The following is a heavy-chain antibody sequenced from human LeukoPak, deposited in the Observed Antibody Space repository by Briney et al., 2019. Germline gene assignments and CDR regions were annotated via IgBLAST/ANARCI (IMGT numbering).Heavy chain of an antibody. J-gene: IGHJ2*01. CDR2: IYTSGST. V-gene: IGHV4-4*07. CDR1: GGSISSYY. D-gene: IGHD3-10*01. CDR3: AREGGLWFGETWHFDL. Sequence: SETLSLTCTVSGGSISSYYWSWIRQPAGKGLEWIGRIYTSGSTNYNPSLKSRVTMSVDTSKNQFSLKLSSVTAADTAVYYCAREGGLWFGETWHFDLWGRGTLVTVSS.